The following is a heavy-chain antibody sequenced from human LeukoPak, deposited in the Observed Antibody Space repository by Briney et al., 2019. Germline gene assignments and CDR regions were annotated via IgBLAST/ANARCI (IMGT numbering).Heavy chain of an antibody. CDR3: ATQPESYGDSASYFHH. CDR1: GFTFSTYG. J-gene: IGHJ1*01. CDR2: ISGSGDQT. Sequence: GGSLRLSCAASGFTFSTYGMSWVRQAPVKGLEWVSAISGSGDQTYYADSVKGRFTFSRDNSNNILHLQMHSLRADDTAVYYCATQPESYGDSASYFHHWGQGTLVTVSS. V-gene: IGHV3-23*01. D-gene: IGHD4-17*01.